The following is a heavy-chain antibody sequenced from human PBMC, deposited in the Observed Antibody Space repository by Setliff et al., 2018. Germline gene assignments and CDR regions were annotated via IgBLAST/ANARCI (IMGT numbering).Heavy chain of an antibody. J-gene: IGHJ6*03. CDR1: GGTFSSYG. CDR3: VREGVDSRSSTDYRYYMDV. D-gene: IGHD3-22*01. CDR2: TIPMFGTT. Sequence: SVKVSCKASGGTFSSYGITWVRQAPGQGLEWMGGTIPMFGTTNYAQKFQGRVTIITDASTSTSYMALSSLTSEDTAVYYCVREGVDSRSSTDYRYYMDVWGKGTTVTVSS. V-gene: IGHV1-69*05.